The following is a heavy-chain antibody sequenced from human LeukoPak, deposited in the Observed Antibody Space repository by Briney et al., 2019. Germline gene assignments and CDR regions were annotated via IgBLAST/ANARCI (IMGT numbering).Heavy chain of an antibody. CDR2: IYYSGST. J-gene: IGHJ4*02. D-gene: IGHD3-10*01. Sequence: SETLSLTCAVYGGSFSGYYWSWIRQPPGKGLEWIGYIYYSGSTNYNPSLKSRVTISVDTSKNQFSLKLSSVTAADTAVYYCARTKRGFDYWGQGTLVTVSS. CDR3: ARTKRGFDY. CDR1: GGSFSGYY. V-gene: IGHV4-59*01.